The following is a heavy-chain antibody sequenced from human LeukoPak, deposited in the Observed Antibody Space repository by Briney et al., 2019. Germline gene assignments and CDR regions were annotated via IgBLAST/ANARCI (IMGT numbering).Heavy chain of an antibody. V-gene: IGHV1-69*05. Sequence: ASVKVSCKASGGTFSSYAISWVRQAPGQGLEWMGGIIPIFGTANHAQKFQGRVTITTDESTSTAYMELSSLRSEDTAVYYCARDRVSSSPYYYYMDVWGKGTTVTVSS. CDR1: GGTFSSYA. D-gene: IGHD6-6*01. CDR2: IIPIFGTA. J-gene: IGHJ6*03. CDR3: ARDRVSSSPYYYYMDV.